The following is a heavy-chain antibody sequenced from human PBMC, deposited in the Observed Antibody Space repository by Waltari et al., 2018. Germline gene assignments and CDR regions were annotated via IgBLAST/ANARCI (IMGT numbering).Heavy chain of an antibody. D-gene: IGHD4-17*01. J-gene: IGHJ3*02. V-gene: IGHV5-51*01. Sequence: EVQLVQSGAEVKKPGESLKISCKGSGYSFTSYWIGWVRQMPGKGLEWMGIIYPGDAETRYSPSVQDQVTISADKSISTAYLQWSSLKASDTAMYYCARRSRSTVVTSGAFDIWGQGTMVTVSS. CDR3: ARRSRSTVVTSGAFDI. CDR2: IYPGDAET. CDR1: GYSFTSYW.